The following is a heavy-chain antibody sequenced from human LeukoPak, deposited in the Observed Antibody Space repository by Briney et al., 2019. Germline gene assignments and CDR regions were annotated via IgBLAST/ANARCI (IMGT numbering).Heavy chain of an antibody. CDR2: IIPIFGTA. CDR3: ARDDTAMVTWFDP. J-gene: IGHJ5*02. Sequence: ASVKVSCKASGGTFSSYAISWVRQAPGQGLEWMGGIIPIFGTANYAQKFQGRVTITADESTSTAYMELSSLRSEDTAVYYCARDDTAMVTWFDPWGQGTLVTVSS. CDR1: GGTFSSYA. V-gene: IGHV1-69*13. D-gene: IGHD5-18*01.